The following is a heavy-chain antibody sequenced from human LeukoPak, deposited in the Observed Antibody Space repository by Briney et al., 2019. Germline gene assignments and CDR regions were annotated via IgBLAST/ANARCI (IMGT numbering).Heavy chain of an antibody. V-gene: IGHV3-48*01. CDR3: ARGGAARPDY. D-gene: IGHD6-6*01. J-gene: IGHJ4*02. Sequence: TGGSLRLSCAASGFTFSGYGMNWVRQTPGKGLEWVSYISSSSAINYADSVRGRFTISRDNAKNSLYLQMNSLRPEDTAVYYCARGGAARPDYWGQGTLVTVSS. CDR2: ISSSSAI. CDR1: GFTFSGYG.